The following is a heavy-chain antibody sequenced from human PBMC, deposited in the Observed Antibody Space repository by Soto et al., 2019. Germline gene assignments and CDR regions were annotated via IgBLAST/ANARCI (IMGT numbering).Heavy chain of an antibody. Sequence: EVQLLESGGGLVQPGGSLRLSCAASGFTFSSYDMSWVRQAPGKGLEWVSAISGSGGSTYYADSVKGRFTISRDNSKNTLYLQMNSLRAEDTAVYYCARDPIAVAGQGGFDYWGQGTLVTVSS. CDR1: GFTFSSYD. CDR3: ARDPIAVAGQGGFDY. D-gene: IGHD6-19*01. V-gene: IGHV3-23*01. J-gene: IGHJ4*02. CDR2: ISGSGGST.